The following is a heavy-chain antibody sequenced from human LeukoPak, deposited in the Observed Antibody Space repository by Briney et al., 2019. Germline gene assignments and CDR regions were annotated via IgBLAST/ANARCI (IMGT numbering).Heavy chain of an antibody. V-gene: IGHV3-66*01. CDR3: ARENTLGRFDY. CDR2: IYSGGST. CDR1: GFTFSSYA. J-gene: IGHJ4*02. Sequence: GGSLRLSCAASGFTFSSYAMSWVRQAPGKGLEWVSVIYSGGSTYYADSVKGRFTISRDNSKNTLYLQMNSLRAEDTAVYYCARENTLGRFDYWGQGTLVTVSS.